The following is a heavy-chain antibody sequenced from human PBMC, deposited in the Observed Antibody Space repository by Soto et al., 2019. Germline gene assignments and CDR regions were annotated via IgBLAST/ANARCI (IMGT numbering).Heavy chain of an antibody. D-gene: IGHD6-6*01. J-gene: IGHJ4*02. V-gene: IGHV6-1*01. Sequence: SPTLSLTCAISGDSVSSNSAAWNWIRQSPSRGLEWLGRTYYRSKWYNDYAVSVKSRININPDTSKNQFSLHVNSVTPEDTAVYYCARDESSSSSSFDYWGQGTLVTVSS. CDR2: TYYRSKWYN. CDR3: ARDESSSSSSFDY. CDR1: GDSVSSNSAA.